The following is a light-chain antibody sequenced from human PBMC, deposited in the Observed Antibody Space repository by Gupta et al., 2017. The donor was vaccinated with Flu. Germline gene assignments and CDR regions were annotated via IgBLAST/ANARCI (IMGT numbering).Light chain of an antibody. Sequence: DIQLTQSPSFLSASVGYIFTITCRASQGISSYLAWYQQKPGKAPKLMIYAASKGKRGGTSSFRGCGDLREFTRTSSSRQAEDCADYYGQQLNSYLTFGQGTRLEIK. J-gene: IGKJ5*01. CDR1: QGISSY. V-gene: IGKV1-9*01. CDR2: AAS. CDR3: QQLNSYLT.